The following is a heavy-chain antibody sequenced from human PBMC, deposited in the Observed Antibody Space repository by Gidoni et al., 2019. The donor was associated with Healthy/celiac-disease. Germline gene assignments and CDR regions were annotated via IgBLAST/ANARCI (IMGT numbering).Heavy chain of an antibody. CDR3: AREDSSLRYFD. V-gene: IGHV4-39*07. D-gene: IGHD3-9*01. CDR1: GGSISISSYY. Sequence: QLQLQESGPGLVKPSETLSLACTVSGGSISISSYYGGWIRQPPVKGLEWSGSIYSSGSTDYNPSLKSRVTISVDTSKNQFSLKLSSVSAAETAVYYCAREDSSLRYFDWGQGTLVTVSS. CDR2: IYSSGST. J-gene: IGHJ4*01.